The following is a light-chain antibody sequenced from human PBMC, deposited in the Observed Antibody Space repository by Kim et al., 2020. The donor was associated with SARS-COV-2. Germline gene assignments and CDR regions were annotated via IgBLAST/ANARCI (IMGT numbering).Light chain of an antibody. CDR1: QDIANS. J-gene: IGKJ1*01. CDR2: AAS. V-gene: IGKV1-27*01. CDR3: QKYNSAPWT. Sequence: ASVGDRVTITCRASQDIANSLAWYQQKPGTVPKVLIYAASTLQSGVPSRFSGSGSGTEFTLAIGSLQTEDVATYYCQKYNSAPWTFGPGTKVEIK.